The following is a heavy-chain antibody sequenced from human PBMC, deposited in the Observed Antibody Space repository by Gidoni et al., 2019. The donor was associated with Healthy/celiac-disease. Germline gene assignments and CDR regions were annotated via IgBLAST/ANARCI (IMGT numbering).Heavy chain of an antibody. Sequence: QVQLVQSGAEVKKPGSSVKVSCKASGGTFSSYTISWVLQAPGQGLEWMGRIIPILGIANYAQKFQGRVTITADKSTSTAYMELSSLRSEDTAGYYCARLYSSSWTDFDYWGQGTLVTVSS. CDR3: ARLYSSSWTDFDY. CDR1: GGTFSSYT. J-gene: IGHJ4*02. CDR2: IIPILGIA. V-gene: IGHV1-69*02. D-gene: IGHD6-13*01.